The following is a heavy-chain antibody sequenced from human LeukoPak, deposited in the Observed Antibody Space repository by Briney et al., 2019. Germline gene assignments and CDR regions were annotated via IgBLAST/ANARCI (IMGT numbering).Heavy chain of an antibody. CDR3: AREGRVVQDAFDI. CDR1: GFTFSDYA. J-gene: IGHJ3*02. V-gene: IGHV3-33*08. Sequence: GGSLRLSCAASGFTFSDYAMHWVRQAPGKGLEWVAVIWYDGSNKYYADSVKGRFAISRDNSKNTLYLQMNSLRAEDTAVYYCAREGRVVQDAFDIWGQGTMVTVSS. D-gene: IGHD3-3*01. CDR2: IWYDGSNK.